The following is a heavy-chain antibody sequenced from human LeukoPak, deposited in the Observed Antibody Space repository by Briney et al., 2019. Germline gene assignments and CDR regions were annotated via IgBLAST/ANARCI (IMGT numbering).Heavy chain of an antibody. Sequence: ASLKLSCKASGYTFTSYDINWVRQATGQGLEWMGWMNTKSGNTGYAQKFQGRVTMTRNTSISTAYMELSSLRSEDTAVYYCARVYGRLHYYDSSGYRALHYWGQGTLVTVSS. CDR3: ARVYGRLHYYDSSGYRALHY. J-gene: IGHJ4*02. V-gene: IGHV1-8*01. CDR1: GYTFTSYD. D-gene: IGHD3-22*01. CDR2: MNTKSGNT.